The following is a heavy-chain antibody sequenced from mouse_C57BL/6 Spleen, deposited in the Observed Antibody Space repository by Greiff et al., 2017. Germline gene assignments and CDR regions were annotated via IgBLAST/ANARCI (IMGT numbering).Heavy chain of an antibody. Sequence: EVMLVESGGDLVKPGGSLKLSCAASGFTFSSYGMSWVRQTPDKRLEWVATISSGGSYTYYPDSVKGRFTISRDNAKNTLYLQMSSLKSEDTAMYYCARPHYYGSSPSYYFDYWGQGTTLTVSS. CDR3: ARPHYYGSSPSYYFDY. J-gene: IGHJ2*01. CDR1: GFTFSSYG. CDR2: ISSGGSYT. D-gene: IGHD1-1*01. V-gene: IGHV5-6*02.